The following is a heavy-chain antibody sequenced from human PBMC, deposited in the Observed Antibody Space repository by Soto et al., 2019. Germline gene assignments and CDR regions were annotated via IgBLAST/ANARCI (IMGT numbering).Heavy chain of an antibody. CDR1: GFTFSSYA. Sequence: GGSLRLSCAASGFTFSSYAMSWVRQAPGKGLEWVSAISGSGGSTYYADSVKGRFTISRDNSKNTLYLQMNSLRAEDTAVYYCAKAHPYGSGSSSEGSPYWGQGTLVTVSS. CDR2: ISGSGGST. CDR3: AKAHPYGSGSSSEGSPY. D-gene: IGHD3-10*01. J-gene: IGHJ4*02. V-gene: IGHV3-23*01.